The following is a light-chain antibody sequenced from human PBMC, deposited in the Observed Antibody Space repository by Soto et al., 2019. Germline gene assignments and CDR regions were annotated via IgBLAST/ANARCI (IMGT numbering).Light chain of an antibody. CDR1: QSVSSSY. Sequence: EIVLTQSPGTLSLSPGDTATLSCRASQSVSSSYLAWYQQKPGLAPRLLIFDASTRATGISDRFGGSGSGTDFTLTISRLEPEDFAVYYCQQYGSSPLTFGGGTKVDIK. CDR3: QQYGSSPLT. CDR2: DAS. V-gene: IGKV3D-20*01. J-gene: IGKJ4*01.